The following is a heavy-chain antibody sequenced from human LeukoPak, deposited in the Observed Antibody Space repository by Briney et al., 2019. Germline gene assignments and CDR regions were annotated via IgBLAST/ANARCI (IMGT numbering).Heavy chain of an antibody. Sequence: SETLSLTCSVSGGSISSYYWSWLRQPAGKGLEWIGRIYSSGTITYNPSLQSRVTMSVDKSKKQLSLKLNSVTAADTAVYYCARGDDFWSAILQVWGQGTLVTVSS. J-gene: IGHJ4*02. D-gene: IGHD3-3*01. CDR2: IYSSGTI. V-gene: IGHV4-4*07. CDR1: GGSISSYY. CDR3: ARGDDFWSAILQV.